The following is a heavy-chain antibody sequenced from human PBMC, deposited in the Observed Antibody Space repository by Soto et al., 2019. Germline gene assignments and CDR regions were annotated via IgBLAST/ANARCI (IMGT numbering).Heavy chain of an antibody. V-gene: IGHV1-18*01. Sequence: QSQLVQSGGEVKKPGASVKVSCKSSGYTFISHSITWVRQAPGQGLEWMGRISAYNGNTNYAQKFQGRVTMTTDTSTSNAYMELRSLRSEDTAVYYCARGAFCGGAPGCRDMDVWGQGTTVTVSS. J-gene: IGHJ6*02. CDR3: ARGAFCGGAPGCRDMDV. CDR1: GYTFISHS. CDR2: ISAYNGNT. D-gene: IGHD2-21*01.